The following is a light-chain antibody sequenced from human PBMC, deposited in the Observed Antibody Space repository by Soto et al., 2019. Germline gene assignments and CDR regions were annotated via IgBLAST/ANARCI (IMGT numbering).Light chain of an antibody. V-gene: IGKV3-20*01. CDR1: QSVSSSY. J-gene: IGKJ2*01. CDR2: GAS. CDR3: QQDGSSPPYT. Sequence: EIVLTQSPGTLSLSPGERATLSCRASQSVSSSYLAWYQQKPGQAPRLLIYGASSRATGIPDRFSGSGSGTEFTLTISRLEPEDFAVYYCQQDGSSPPYTFGQGTKLEIK.